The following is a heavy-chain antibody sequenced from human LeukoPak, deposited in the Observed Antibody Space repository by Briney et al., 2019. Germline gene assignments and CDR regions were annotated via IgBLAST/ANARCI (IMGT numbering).Heavy chain of an antibody. J-gene: IGHJ5*02. V-gene: IGHV4-39*02. D-gene: IGHD3-22*01. CDR2: IYYSGST. Sequence: SETLSLTCTVSGGSISSNSCYWGWIRQSPGKGLEYIGTIYYSGSTYYSPSLKSRVTISVDTSKNQFSLKLSSVTAADTAMYYCARDPDDSSGYYGAEGNWFDPWGQGTLVTVSS. CDR3: ARDPDDSSGYYGAEGNWFDP. CDR1: GGSISSNSCY.